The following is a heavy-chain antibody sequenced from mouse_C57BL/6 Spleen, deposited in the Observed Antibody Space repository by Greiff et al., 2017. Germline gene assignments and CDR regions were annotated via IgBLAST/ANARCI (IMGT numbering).Heavy chain of an antibody. D-gene: IGHD2-3*01. CDR2: IYPGSGNT. Sequence: QVQLQQSGAELVRPGASVKLSCKASGYTFTDYYINWVKQRPGQGLEWIARIYPGSGNTYYNEKFKGKATLTAEKSSSTAYMQLSSLTSEDSAVYFCASWYDGYLYYFDYWGQGTTLTVSS. CDR1: GYTFTDYY. V-gene: IGHV1-76*01. J-gene: IGHJ2*01. CDR3: ASWYDGYLYYFDY.